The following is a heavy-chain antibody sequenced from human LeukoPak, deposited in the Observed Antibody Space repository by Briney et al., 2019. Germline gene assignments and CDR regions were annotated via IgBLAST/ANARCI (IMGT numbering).Heavy chain of an antibody. CDR3: ARQWLYYDSSAYRNYNCFDP. V-gene: IGHV5-51*01. D-gene: IGHD3-22*01. CDR1: GYSFTSYW. J-gene: IGHJ5*02. CDR2: ISPGVSDT. Sequence: GESLKISCKGSGYSFTSYWIGWVRQMPGKGLEWMGIISPGVSDTRYSPSLQGQVTISVDKSINTAYLQWSSLKASDTAMYYCARQWLYYDSSAYRNYNCFDPWGQGTLVTVSS.